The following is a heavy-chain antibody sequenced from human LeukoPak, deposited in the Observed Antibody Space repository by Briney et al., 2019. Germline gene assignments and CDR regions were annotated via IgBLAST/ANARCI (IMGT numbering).Heavy chain of an antibody. CDR1: GFAFSDFW. CDR3: ATSHDSAGND. V-gene: IGHV3-7*01. Sequence: GGSLRLSCAASGFAFSDFWMSWVRQAPGKGLEWVANIRHDGNAKNYVPSVRGRFTIFRDNAKNSLYLQMNSLTVEDTVVYYCATSHDSAGNDWGQGTLVTVSS. CDR2: IRHDGNAK. J-gene: IGHJ4*02. D-gene: IGHD1-26*01.